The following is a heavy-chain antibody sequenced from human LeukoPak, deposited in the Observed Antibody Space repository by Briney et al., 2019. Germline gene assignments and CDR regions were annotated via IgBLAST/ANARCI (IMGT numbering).Heavy chain of an antibody. V-gene: IGHV4-34*01. Sequence: SETLSLTCAVYGGSFSGYYWSWIRQPPGKGLEWIGEINHSGSTNYNPSLKSRVTISVDTSKNQFSLKLSSVTAADTAVYYCADSDGYNGFDYWGQGTLVTVSS. CDR1: GGSFSGYY. CDR3: ADSDGYNGFDY. J-gene: IGHJ4*02. CDR2: INHSGST. D-gene: IGHD5-12*01.